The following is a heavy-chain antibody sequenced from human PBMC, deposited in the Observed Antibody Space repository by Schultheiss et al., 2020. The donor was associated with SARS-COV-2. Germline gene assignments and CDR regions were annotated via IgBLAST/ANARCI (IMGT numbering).Heavy chain of an antibody. J-gene: IGHJ4*02. CDR1: GGSISSYY. D-gene: IGHD3-10*01. Sequence: SETLSLTCTVSGGSISSYYWSWIRQPPGKGLEWIGYIYYSESTNYNPSLKSRVTISVDTSKNQFSLKLSSVTAADTAVYYCARGLDRFGYYFDYWGQGTLVTVSS. CDR3: ARGLDRFGYYFDY. CDR2: IYYSEST. V-gene: IGHV4-59*12.